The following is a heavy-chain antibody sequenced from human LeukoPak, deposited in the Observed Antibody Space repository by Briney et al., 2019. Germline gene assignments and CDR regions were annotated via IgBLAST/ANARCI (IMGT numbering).Heavy chain of an antibody. CDR1: GFTFDDYG. CDR3: ARDMGDSLDYYGMDV. Sequence: GGSLRLSCAASGFTFDDYGMSWVRQAPGKGLEWVSGINWNGGSTGYADSVKGRFTISRDNAKNSLYLQMNSLRAVDTALYHCARDMGDSLDYYGMDVWGQGTTVTVSS. CDR2: INWNGGST. V-gene: IGHV3-20*01. D-gene: IGHD2-21*02. J-gene: IGHJ6*02.